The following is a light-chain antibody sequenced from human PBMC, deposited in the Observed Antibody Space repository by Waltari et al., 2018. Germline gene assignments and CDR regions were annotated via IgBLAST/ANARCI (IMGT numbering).Light chain of an antibody. CDR2: EGS. Sequence: QSALTQPASVSGSPGQSITISCTGPSSDVGGYNLVSWYQQHPGKAPKLMIYEGSKRPSGVSNRFSGSKSGNTASLTISGLQAEDEADYYCCSYAGSSTVVFGGGTKLTVL. J-gene: IGLJ2*01. CDR3: CSYAGSSTVV. CDR1: SSDVGGYNL. V-gene: IGLV2-23*01.